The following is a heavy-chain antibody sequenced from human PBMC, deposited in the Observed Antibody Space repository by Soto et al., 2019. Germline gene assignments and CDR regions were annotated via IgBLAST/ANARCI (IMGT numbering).Heavy chain of an antibody. J-gene: IGHJ6*02. CDR3: ASHYYDSSGYNYYCGMDV. V-gene: IGHV1-69*13. CDR2: IIPMFGTA. Sequence: ASVKVSCKASGGTFSSYAISWVRQAPGQGLEWMGGIIPMFGTADYAQKFQGRVTITADESTSTAYMELSSLRSEDTAVYYCASHYYDSSGYNYYCGMDVWGQGTTVTVSS. CDR1: GGTFSSYA. D-gene: IGHD3-22*01.